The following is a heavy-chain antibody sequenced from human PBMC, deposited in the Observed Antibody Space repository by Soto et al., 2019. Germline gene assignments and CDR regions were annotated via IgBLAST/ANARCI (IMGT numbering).Heavy chain of an antibody. CDR2: IYYSGYT. D-gene: IGHD2-15*01. CDR3: ARHLRYCSGCSCYNHAFDI. Sequence: SETLSLTCTVSGGSISSYYWSWIRQPPGKGLEWIGYIYYSGYTNYNPSLKSRVTISVDTSKNQFSLKLSSVTAADTAVYYCARHLRYCSGCSCYNHAFDIWGQGTMVTVS. CDR1: GGSISSYY. V-gene: IGHV4-59*08. J-gene: IGHJ3*02.